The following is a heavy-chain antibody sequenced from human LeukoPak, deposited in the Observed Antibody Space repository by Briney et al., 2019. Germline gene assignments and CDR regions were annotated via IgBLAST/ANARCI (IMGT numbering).Heavy chain of an antibody. CDR3: ARFHTVAGSHYYYYGMDV. CDR1: GYTLTSYG. J-gene: IGHJ6*02. Sequence: GASVKVSCKTSGYTLTSYGISWVRQAPGQGLEWMGWISPYNGNTNYAQKLQGRVTMTTDTSTSTAYMELRSLRSDDTAVYYCARFHTVAGSHYYYYGMDVWGQGTTVTVSS. D-gene: IGHD6-19*01. CDR2: ISPYNGNT. V-gene: IGHV1-18*01.